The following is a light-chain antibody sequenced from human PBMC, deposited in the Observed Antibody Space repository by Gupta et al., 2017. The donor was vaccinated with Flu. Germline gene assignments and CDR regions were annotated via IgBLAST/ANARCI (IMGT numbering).Light chain of an antibody. CDR2: GTS. CDR1: QTISFF. J-gene: IGKJ1*01. V-gene: IGKV1-39*01. Sequence: PSSLSASVGDRVTITCRASQTISFFLNWYQQKPGKAPTLLIYGTSTLQRGVPSKFSGSGSGTFFTLTVTNLQPEDFATYYCQQTYSTSWTFGQGPKVEIK. CDR3: QQTYSTSWT.